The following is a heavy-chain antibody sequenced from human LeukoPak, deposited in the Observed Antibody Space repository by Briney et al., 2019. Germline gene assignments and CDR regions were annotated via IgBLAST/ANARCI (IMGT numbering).Heavy chain of an antibody. CDR3: ARGLHSPTAYDIFTGYYPY. J-gene: IGHJ4*02. D-gene: IGHD3-9*01. CDR2: IWYDGSNK. Sequence: GGSLRLSCAASGFTFSSYGMHWVRQAPGKGLEWVAVIWYDGSNKYYADSVKGRFTISRDNSKNTLYLQMNSLRAEDTAVYYCARGLHSPTAYDIFTGYYPYWGQGTLVTVSS. CDR1: GFTFSSYG. V-gene: IGHV3-33*01.